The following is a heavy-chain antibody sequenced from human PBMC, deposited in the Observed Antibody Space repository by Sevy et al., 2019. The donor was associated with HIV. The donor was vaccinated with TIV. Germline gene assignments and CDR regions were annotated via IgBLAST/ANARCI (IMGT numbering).Heavy chain of an antibody. J-gene: IGHJ6*02. CDR1: GFTFSSYS. Sequence: GGSQRLSCAASGFTFSSYSMNWVRQAPGKGLEWVSYISSSSSTIYYADSVKGRITISRDNAKNSLYLQMSSLRADDTALYYCARVPSTGRYGMDVWGQGTTVTVSS. V-gene: IGHV3-48*01. D-gene: IGHD3-10*01. CDR3: ARVPSTGRYGMDV. CDR2: ISSSSSTI.